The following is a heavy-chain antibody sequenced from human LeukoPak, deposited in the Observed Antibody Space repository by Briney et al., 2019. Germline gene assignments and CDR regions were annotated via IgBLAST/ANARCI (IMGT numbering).Heavy chain of an antibody. Sequence: SLKVSYKASGYTFTSYYMHWVRQAPGHVLEWIGIINPSGGSTSYAQKFQGRVTMPRDMSTSTVYMELSSLRSEDTAVYCCARVADGYNSLDIWGQGTMVTVSS. J-gene: IGHJ3*02. V-gene: IGHV1-46*01. CDR1: GYTFTSYY. D-gene: IGHD5-24*01. CDR2: INPSGGST. CDR3: ARVADGYNSLDI.